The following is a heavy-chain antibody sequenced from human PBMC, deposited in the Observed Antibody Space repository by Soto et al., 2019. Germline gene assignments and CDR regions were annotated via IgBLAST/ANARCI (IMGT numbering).Heavy chain of an antibody. CDR2: IYPGDSDT. Sequence: GASLKISCKGSGYSFTSYWIGWVRQMPGKGLERMGIIYPGDSDTRYSPSFQGQVTISADKSISTAYLQWSSLKASDTAMYYCASVTYYYDSSGYYSPYYFDYWGQGTLVTVSS. CDR1: GYSFTSYW. D-gene: IGHD3-22*01. CDR3: ASVTYYYDSSGYYSPYYFDY. J-gene: IGHJ4*02. V-gene: IGHV5-51*01.